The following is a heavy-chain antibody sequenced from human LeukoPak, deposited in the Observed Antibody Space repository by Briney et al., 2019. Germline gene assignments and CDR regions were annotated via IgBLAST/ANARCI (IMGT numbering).Heavy chain of an antibody. J-gene: IGHJ3*02. CDR2: ISYSGGTT. CDR1: GFTFSSYA. Sequence: LPGASLRLSCAASGFTFSSYAMSWVRQAPGKGLEWVSGISYSGGTTYYADSVEGRFTISRDNSKNTLYLQMNSLRAEDTAVYYCAKGGQMMVEVARRGAFDNWGQGTMVTVSS. D-gene: IGHD1-1*01. V-gene: IGHV3-23*01. CDR3: AKGGQMMVEVARRGAFDN.